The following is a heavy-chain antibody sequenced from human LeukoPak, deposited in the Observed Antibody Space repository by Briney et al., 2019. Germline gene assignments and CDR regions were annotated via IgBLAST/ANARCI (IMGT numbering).Heavy chain of an antibody. J-gene: IGHJ6*03. CDR1: GFAFSNYA. CDR2: IRYDGSNK. V-gene: IGHV3-30*02. D-gene: IGHD2-2*01. Sequence: GGSLRLSCAASGFAFSNYAMTWVRQAPGKGLEWVAFIRYDGSNKYYADSVKGRFTISRDNSKNTLYLQMNSLRAEDTAVYYCAKDSTPYYYMDVWGKGTTVTVSS. CDR3: AKDSTPYYYMDV.